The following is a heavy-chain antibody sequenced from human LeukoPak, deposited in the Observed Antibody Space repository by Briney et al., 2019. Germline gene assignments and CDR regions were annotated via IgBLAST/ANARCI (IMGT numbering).Heavy chain of an antibody. CDR3: ARDLHSSSWYNNWYFDL. Sequence: ASVKVSCKASGGTFSNYVITWVRQAPGQGLEWMGRIIPMFGTANYAQKFQDRVTITADESTSTVYMELSSLRSEDTAVYYCARDLHSSSWYNNWYFDLWGRGTLVTVSS. CDR2: IIPMFGTA. D-gene: IGHD6-13*01. CDR1: GGTFSNYV. J-gene: IGHJ2*01. V-gene: IGHV1-69*13.